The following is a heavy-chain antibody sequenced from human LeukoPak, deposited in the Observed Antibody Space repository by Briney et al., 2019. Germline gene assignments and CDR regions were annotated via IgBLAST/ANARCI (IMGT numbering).Heavy chain of an antibody. D-gene: IGHD6-13*01. Sequence: ASVKVSFKASGYRFTDYYMHWVRQAPGQGLEWMGWFNPESGGTNYAQKFQGRVTMTTDTTISTAYMELTRLRSDDTAVYYCASALNSRSSSCWGQGTRVTVSS. CDR3: ASALNSRSSSC. V-gene: IGHV1-2*02. CDR1: GYRFTDYY. CDR2: FNPESGGT. J-gene: IGHJ4*02.